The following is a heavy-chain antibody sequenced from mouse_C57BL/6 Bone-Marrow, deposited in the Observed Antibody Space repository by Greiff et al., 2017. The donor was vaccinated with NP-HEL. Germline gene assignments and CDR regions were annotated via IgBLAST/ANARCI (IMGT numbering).Heavy chain of an antibody. V-gene: IGHV5-15*01. CDR2: ISNLAYSI. D-gene: IGHD3-2*02. CDR3: AISSQLRGLFAMDY. CDR1: GFTFSDYG. Sequence: EVKLVESGGGLVQPGGSLKLSCAASGFTFSDYGMAWVRQAPRKGPEWVAFISNLAYSIYYADTVTGRFTISRENAKNTLYLEMSSLRSEDTAMYYFAISSQLRGLFAMDYWGQGTSVTVSS. J-gene: IGHJ4*01.